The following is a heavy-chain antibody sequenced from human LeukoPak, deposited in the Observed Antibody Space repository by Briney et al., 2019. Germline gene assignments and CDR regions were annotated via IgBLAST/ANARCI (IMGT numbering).Heavy chain of an antibody. CDR3: ATSSGYYVGYIRH. CDR1: GYTFTGYY. D-gene: IGHD3-22*01. Sequence: ASVKVSCKASGYTFTGYYMHWMRQTPGQGLEWMGWINPNSGGTNYAQKFQGRVTMTRDTSISTAYMELSSLRSDDTAVYYCATSSGYYVGYIRHWGQGTLVTVSS. CDR2: INPNSGGT. J-gene: IGHJ1*01. V-gene: IGHV1-2*02.